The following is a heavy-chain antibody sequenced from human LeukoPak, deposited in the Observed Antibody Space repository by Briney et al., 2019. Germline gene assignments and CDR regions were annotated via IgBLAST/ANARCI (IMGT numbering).Heavy chain of an antibody. J-gene: IGHJ4*02. CDR2: ISYDGSNK. V-gene: IGHV3-30*03. Sequence: GGSLRLSCAASGFTFSSYGMHWVRQAPGKGLEWVAVISYDGSNKYYADSVKGRFTISRDNSKNTLYLQMNSLRAEDTAVYYCASPTHGIAAAVDYWGQGTLVTVSS. D-gene: IGHD6-13*01. CDR1: GFTFSSYG. CDR3: ASPTHGIAAAVDY.